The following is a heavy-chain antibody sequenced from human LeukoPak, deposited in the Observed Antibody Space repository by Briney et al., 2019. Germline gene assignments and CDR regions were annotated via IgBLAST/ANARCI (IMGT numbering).Heavy chain of an antibody. CDR3: ARGDWAPFDY. CDR2: IAQDGGGK. V-gene: IGHV3-7*01. D-gene: IGHD2-21*02. J-gene: IGHJ4*02. Sequence: AGGSLRLSCAASGFTFSDYWMNWVRQAPGKGLEWVANIAQDGGGKYYLASVKGRFTISRENAKNSLYLQINSLRAEDTAVYYCARGDWAPFDYWGQGSLLTVSS. CDR1: GFTFSDYW.